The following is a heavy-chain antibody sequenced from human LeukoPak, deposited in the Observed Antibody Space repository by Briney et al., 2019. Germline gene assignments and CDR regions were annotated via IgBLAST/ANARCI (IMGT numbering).Heavy chain of an antibody. CDR2: ISTSGDST. J-gene: IGHJ4*02. Sequence: PGGSLRLSCAASGLTLSNFAMSWVRQAPGKGLEWVSAISTSGDSTRYADSVKGRFTISRDNSKNTLCLQMNSLRAEDTAVYYCARPKYSGSYYFDYWGQGTLVTVSS. V-gene: IGHV3-23*01. CDR3: ARPKYSGSYYFDY. CDR1: GLTLSNFA. D-gene: IGHD1-26*01.